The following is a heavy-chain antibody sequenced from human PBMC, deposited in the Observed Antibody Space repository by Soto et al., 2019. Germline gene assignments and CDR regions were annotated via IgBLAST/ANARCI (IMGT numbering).Heavy chain of an antibody. CDR2: INHSGST. D-gene: IGHD2-8*02. Sequence: ETLSLTCTVPGGSVNIGTYYWTWIRQPPGTGLEWIGEINHSGSTNYNPSLKSRVTISVDTSKNQFSLKLTSVTAADTAVYYCARDKITGLFDYWGQGTLVTVSS. CDR3: ARDKITGLFDY. J-gene: IGHJ4*02. CDR1: GGSVNIGTYY. V-gene: IGHV4-39*07.